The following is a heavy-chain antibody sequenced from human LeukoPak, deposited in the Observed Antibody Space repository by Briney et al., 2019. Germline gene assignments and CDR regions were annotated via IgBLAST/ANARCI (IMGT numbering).Heavy chain of an antibody. CDR3: AKDLVGATSY. Sequence: GGSLRLSCAASGFTFSSYAMSWVRQAPGKGLERVSAISGSGGSTYYADSVKGRFTISRDNSKNTLYLQMNSLRAEDTAVYACAKDLVGATSYWGQGTLVTVSS. D-gene: IGHD1-26*01. CDR2: ISGSGGST. J-gene: IGHJ4*02. CDR1: GFTFSSYA. V-gene: IGHV3-23*01.